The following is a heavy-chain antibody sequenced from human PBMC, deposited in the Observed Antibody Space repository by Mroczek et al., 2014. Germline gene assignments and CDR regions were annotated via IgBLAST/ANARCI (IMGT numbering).Heavy chain of an antibody. CDR3: ARAANFGETQIKAIDY. Sequence: QVQLVQSGPGLVKPSQTLSLTCTVSGGSISSGSYYWSWIRQPAGKGLEWIGRIYTSGSTNYNPSLKSRVTISVDTSKNQFSLKLSSVTAADTAVYYCARAANFGETQIKAIDYWGQGTLVTVSS. J-gene: IGHJ4*02. CDR1: GGSISSGSYY. V-gene: IGHV4-61*02. CDR2: IYTSGST. D-gene: IGHD3-10*01.